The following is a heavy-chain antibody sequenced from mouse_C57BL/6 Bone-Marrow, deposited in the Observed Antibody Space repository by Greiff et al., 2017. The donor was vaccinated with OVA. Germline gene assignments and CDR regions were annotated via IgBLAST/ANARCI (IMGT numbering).Heavy chain of an antibody. CDR3: ARIAAPPYYNYDWCAY. CDR1: GFSLSTFGMG. CDR2: IWWDDDK. J-gene: IGHJ3*01. Sequence: QVTLKESGPGILQPSQPLSLTCSFSGFSLSTFGMGVGWIRQPSGKGLEWLAHIWWDDDKTYTPALKSRLTISKETSKNQEYLKSAKVDTAETATYYCARIAAPPYYNYDWCAYWGQGTLVTVSA. D-gene: IGHD2-4*01. V-gene: IGHV8-8*01.